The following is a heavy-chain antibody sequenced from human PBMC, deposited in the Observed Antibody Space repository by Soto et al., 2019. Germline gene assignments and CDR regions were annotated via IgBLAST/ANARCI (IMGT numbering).Heavy chain of an antibody. J-gene: IGHJ6*02. CDR3: ARDRQDIVLVPAAMSYYGMDV. CDR2: IYHSGST. CDR1: GGSISSSNW. Sequence: QVQLQESGPGLVKPSGTLSLTCAVSGGSISSSNWWSWVRQPPGKGLEWIGEIYHSGSTNYNPSLKSRVTISVDKSKNQFSLKLSSVTAADTAVYYCARDRQDIVLVPAAMSYYGMDVWGQGTTVTVSS. V-gene: IGHV4-4*02. D-gene: IGHD2-2*01.